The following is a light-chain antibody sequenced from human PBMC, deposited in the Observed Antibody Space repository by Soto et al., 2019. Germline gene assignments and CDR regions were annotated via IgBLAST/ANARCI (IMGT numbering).Light chain of an antibody. CDR3: KSYAGSNTYV. CDR2: EVV. V-gene: IGLV2-8*01. CDR1: KNDIGVYDF. Sequence: ALTQPPSASGSPGQSVTISCTGTKNDIGVYDFVSWYQHHPGKAPRLIIYEVVQRPSGVPDRFSGSKSGNTASLTVSGLQAADEVDYFCKSYAGSNTYVFGSGTKVTVL. J-gene: IGLJ1*01.